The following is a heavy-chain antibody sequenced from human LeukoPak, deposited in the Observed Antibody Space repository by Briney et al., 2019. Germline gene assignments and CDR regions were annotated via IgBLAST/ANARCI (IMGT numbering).Heavy chain of an antibody. CDR2: INQDGSEK. V-gene: IGHV3-7*01. D-gene: IGHD3-10*01. J-gene: IGHJ4*02. CDR3: ARVAKYYYGSETYFEH. Sequence: GGSLRLSCAASGFTFTTYWMTWVRQAPGKGLEWVANINQDGSEKYFVDSVKGRFTISRDNAKNSLYLQMNSLRVEDTAVYYCARVAKYYYGSETYFEHWGQGTPVTASS. CDR1: GFTFTTYW.